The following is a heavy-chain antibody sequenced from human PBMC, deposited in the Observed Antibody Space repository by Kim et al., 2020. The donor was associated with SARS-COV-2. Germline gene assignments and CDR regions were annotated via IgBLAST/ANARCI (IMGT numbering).Heavy chain of an antibody. J-gene: IGHJ6*02. D-gene: IGHD3-10*01. CDR1: GFTFSSYD. CDR2: ISSSGSTI. CDR3: ASNYGSGSYYNPIHYYYYDGIDV. V-gene: IGHV3-48*03. Sequence: GGSLRLSCAASGFTFSSYDMNWVRQAPGKGLEWVSYISSSGSTIYYADSVKGRFTISRDNAKNSLYLQMNSLRAEDTAVYYCASNYGSGSYYNPIHYYYYDGIDVWGQGTTVTVSS.